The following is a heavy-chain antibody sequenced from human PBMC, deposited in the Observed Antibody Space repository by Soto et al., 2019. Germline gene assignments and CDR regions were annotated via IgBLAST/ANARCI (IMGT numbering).Heavy chain of an antibody. Sequence: TLSLTFSVSGDSISTVDYFWAWIREPPGQALEYIGYIYKSATTYYNPSFESRVAISLDTSKSQFSLNVTSVTAADTAVYFCARGRYCLTGRCFPNWFDSWGQGTLVTVSS. CDR2: IYKSATT. D-gene: IGHD2-15*01. CDR3: ARGRYCLTGRCFPNWFDS. V-gene: IGHV4-30-4*01. J-gene: IGHJ5*01. CDR1: GDSISTVDYF.